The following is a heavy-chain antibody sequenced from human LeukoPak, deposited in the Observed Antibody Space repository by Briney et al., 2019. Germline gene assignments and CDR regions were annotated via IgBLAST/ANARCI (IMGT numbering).Heavy chain of an antibody. CDR2: VNHSGRT. V-gene: IGHV4-34*01. D-gene: IGHD3-10*01. CDR1: GGSFSDCW. Sequence: SETLSLTCAVYGGSFSDCWWTWIRQSPGKGLEWIGEVNHSGRTNYNPSLKSRVSISVDTSKNQFSLKLSAVTAADTAVYYCARSLYYYGSDSFDIWGQGTMVTVSS. J-gene: IGHJ3*02. CDR3: ARSLYYYGSDSFDI.